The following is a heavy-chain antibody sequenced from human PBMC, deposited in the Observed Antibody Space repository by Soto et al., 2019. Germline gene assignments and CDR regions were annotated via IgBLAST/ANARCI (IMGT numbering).Heavy chain of an antibody. V-gene: IGHV5-10-1*01. Sequence: LGEYRKITCKGSAYSFTSYCISWVRQMPGKGLDWMGRIDPSDSYTNYSPSFQGHVTISADKSISTAYLQSSSLKASDTATYYCPKYSRYDPYGMDVWGQRATVTVS. CDR2: IDPSDSYT. D-gene: IGHD5-12*01. CDR3: PKYSRYDPYGMDV. J-gene: IGHJ6*02. CDR1: AYSFTSYC.